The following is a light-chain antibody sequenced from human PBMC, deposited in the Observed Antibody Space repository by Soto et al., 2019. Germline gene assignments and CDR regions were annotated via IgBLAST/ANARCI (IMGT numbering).Light chain of an antibody. CDR1: ESVSSN. Sequence: VMTQSPATLSVSPGERATLSCRASESVSSNLAWYQQRPGQAPRLVIYGASTRATGIPARFSGGGSGTEFTLTISSLQSEDFAVYYCQQYNSWPPITFGQGTRREIK. J-gene: IGKJ5*01. CDR3: QQYNSWPPIT. V-gene: IGKV3-15*01. CDR2: GAS.